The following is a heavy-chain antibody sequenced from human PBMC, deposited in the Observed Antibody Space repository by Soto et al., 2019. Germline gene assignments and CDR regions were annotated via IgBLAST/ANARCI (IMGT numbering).Heavy chain of an antibody. CDR3: ARGQRFSDWFDP. D-gene: IGHD3-3*01. Sequence: SETLSLTCSVSGGAISTYYWTWIRQTAGKGLEWIGRIYSSGSTKYNPALHSRVTMSLDTSNNQFSLRLTSVTAADTAVYYCARGQRFSDWFDPWGQGTLVTVS. J-gene: IGHJ5*02. V-gene: IGHV4-4*07. CDR2: IYSSGST. CDR1: GGAISTYY.